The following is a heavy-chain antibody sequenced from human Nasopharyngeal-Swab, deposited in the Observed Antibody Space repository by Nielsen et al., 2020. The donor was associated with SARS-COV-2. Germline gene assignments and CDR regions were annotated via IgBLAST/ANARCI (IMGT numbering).Heavy chain of an antibody. CDR3: ARDSSGYDTYFDY. V-gene: IGHV3-74*01. J-gene: IGHJ4*02. D-gene: IGHD5-12*01. CDR2: TNSDGSST. Sequence: WIRQPPGKGLVWVSRTNSDGSSTSYADSVKGRFTISRDNAKNTLYLQMNSLRAEDTAVYYCARDSSGYDTYFDYWGQGTLVTVSS.